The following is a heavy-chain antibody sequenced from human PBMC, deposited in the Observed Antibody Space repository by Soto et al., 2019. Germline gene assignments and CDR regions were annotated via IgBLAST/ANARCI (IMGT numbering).Heavy chain of an antibody. CDR3: ARSLATVTTRYYFHY. CDR2: ISSSSSYI. CDR1: GFTFSSYS. V-gene: IGHV3-21*01. D-gene: IGHD4-17*01. J-gene: IGHJ4*02. Sequence: EVQLVESGGGLVKPGGSLRLSCAASGFTFSSYSMNWVRQAPGKGLEWVSSISSSSSYIYYADSVKGRFTISRDNAKNSLYLQMNSLRAEDTTVDYCARSLATVTTRYYFHYWGQGTLVTVSS.